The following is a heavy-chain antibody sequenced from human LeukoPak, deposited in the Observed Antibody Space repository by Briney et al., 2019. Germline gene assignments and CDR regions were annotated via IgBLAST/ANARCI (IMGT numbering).Heavy chain of an antibody. Sequence: PSQTLSLTCTVSGGSISSGDYYWSWIRQPPGKGLEWIGYIYYSGSTYYNPSLKSRVTISVDTSKNQFSLKLSSVTAADAAVYYCARGLKWGDGNYFDYWGQGTLVTVSS. CDR3: ARGLKWGDGNYFDY. CDR1: GGSISSGDYY. V-gene: IGHV4-30-4*08. CDR2: IYYSGST. D-gene: IGHD1-26*01. J-gene: IGHJ4*02.